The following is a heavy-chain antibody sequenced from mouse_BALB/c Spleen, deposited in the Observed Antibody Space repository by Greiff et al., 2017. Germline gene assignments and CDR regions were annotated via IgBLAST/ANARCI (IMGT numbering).Heavy chain of an antibody. CDR2: ISSGSSTI. CDR3: ARWGYYGNYGGFAY. J-gene: IGHJ3*01. D-gene: IGHD2-1*01. Sequence: EVQGVESGGGLVQPGGSRKLSCAASGFTFSSFGMHWVRQAPEKGLEWVAYISSGSSTIYYADTVKGRFTISRDNPKNTLFLQMTSLRSEDTAMYYCARWGYYGNYGGFAYWGQGTLVTVSA. V-gene: IGHV5-17*02. CDR1: GFTFSSFG.